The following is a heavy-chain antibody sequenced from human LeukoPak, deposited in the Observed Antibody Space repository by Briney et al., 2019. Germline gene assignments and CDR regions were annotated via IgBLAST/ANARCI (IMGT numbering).Heavy chain of an antibody. D-gene: IGHD4-11*01. CDR3: ARDGPGRTVTTDY. J-gene: IGHJ4*02. CDR1: GGTFSSYA. CDR2: IIPIFGTA. V-gene: IGHV1-69*13. Sequence: SVKVSCXASGGTFSSYAISWVRRAPGQGLEWMGGIIPIFGTANYAQKFQGRVTITADESTSTAYMELSSLRSEDTAVYYCARDGPGRTVTTDYWGQGTLVTVSS.